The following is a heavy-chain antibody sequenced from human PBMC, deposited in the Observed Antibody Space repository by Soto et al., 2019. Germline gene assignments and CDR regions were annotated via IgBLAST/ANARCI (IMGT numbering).Heavy chain of an antibody. CDR2: ILYTGTT. CDR3: ARLGWGNGDSDY. CDR1: GGSISKSNYF. J-gene: IGHJ4*02. V-gene: IGHV4-39*01. D-gene: IGHD2-21*01. Sequence: QLQLHESGPGLVKSSETLSLTCTVSGGSISKSNYFWGWIRQAPGKGLEWIASILYTGTTSYNSSLMSRVAISVDTSKIQFALKLNSVTAADTAVYYCARLGWGNGDSDYWGQGTLVTVSS.